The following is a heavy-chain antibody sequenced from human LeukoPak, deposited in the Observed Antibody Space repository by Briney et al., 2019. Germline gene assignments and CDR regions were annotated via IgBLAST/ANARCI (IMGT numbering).Heavy chain of an antibody. CDR2: ISAYNGNT. D-gene: IGHD3-10*01. CDR1: GYTFTSYG. V-gene: IGHV1-18*01. Sequence: ASVKVSCKASGYTFTSYGISWVRQAPGQGLEWMGWISAYNGNTNYAQKLQGGVTMTTDTSTSTAYMELRSLRSDDTVVYYCARVRYYYGSGSYLPWGQGTLVTVSS. J-gene: IGHJ5*02. CDR3: ARVRYYYGSGSYLP.